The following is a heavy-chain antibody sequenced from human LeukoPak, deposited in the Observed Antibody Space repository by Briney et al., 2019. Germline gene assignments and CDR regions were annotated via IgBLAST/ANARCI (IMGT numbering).Heavy chain of an antibody. Sequence: PGGSLRLSCAASGFTLSTNYMSWVRQAPGKGLEWVSVIYSGGSPYYADSVKGRFTISRDNSKNTLYLQMNSLRAEDPAVYYCARDLNYYDSSGYGHWGQGTLVTVSS. J-gene: IGHJ4*02. CDR1: GFTLSTNY. CDR2: IYSGGSP. V-gene: IGHV3-53*01. D-gene: IGHD3-22*01. CDR3: ARDLNYYDSSGYGH.